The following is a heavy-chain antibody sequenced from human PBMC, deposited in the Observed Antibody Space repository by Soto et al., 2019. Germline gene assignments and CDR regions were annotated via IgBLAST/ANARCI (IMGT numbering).Heavy chain of an antibody. J-gene: IGHJ4*02. CDR1: GESISSGGYY. Sequence: QVQLQESGPGLVKASQTLSLICSVSGESISSGGYYWSWIRHHPGKGLEWIGYDYDSESAYYNPSPKSRVTISMDTSKNPVAMKLSTVTAADTAVYYCARASSSSSAADYWGQGTLITVSS. CDR2: DYDSESA. D-gene: IGHD6-6*01. CDR3: ARASSSSSAADY. V-gene: IGHV4-31*03.